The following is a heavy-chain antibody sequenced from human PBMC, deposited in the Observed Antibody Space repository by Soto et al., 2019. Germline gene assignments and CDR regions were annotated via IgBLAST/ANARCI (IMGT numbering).Heavy chain of an antibody. D-gene: IGHD6-13*01. V-gene: IGHV3-23*01. CDR2: IKSAGST. CDR1: GFTFSSYA. Sequence: GGSLRLSCAASGFTFSSYAMNWVRQAPGKGLEWVSFIKSAGSTYYADSVKGRFTISRDNSKCTLYLQMSSLRAEETAVYYCANDLWYSLNWYGSDYWGQGTLVTVSS. J-gene: IGHJ4*02. CDR3: ANDLWYSLNWYGSDY.